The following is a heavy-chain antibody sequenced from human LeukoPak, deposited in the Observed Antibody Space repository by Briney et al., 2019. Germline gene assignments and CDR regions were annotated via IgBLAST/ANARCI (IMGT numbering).Heavy chain of an antibody. Sequence: SETLSLTCTVSGGSISSYYWSWIRQPAGKGLEWIGRIYTSGSTNYNPSLKSRVTISVDRSKNQFSLKLSSVTAADTAVYYCARGTTMVRGARFFDYWGQGTLVTVSS. V-gene: IGHV4-4*07. D-gene: IGHD3-10*01. CDR3: ARGTTMVRGARFFDY. CDR2: IYTSGST. J-gene: IGHJ4*02. CDR1: GGSISSYY.